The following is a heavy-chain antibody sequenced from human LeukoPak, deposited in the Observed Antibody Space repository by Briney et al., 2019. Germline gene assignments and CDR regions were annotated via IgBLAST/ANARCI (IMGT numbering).Heavy chain of an antibody. V-gene: IGHV4-31*03. CDR2: IYYSGST. J-gene: IGHJ4*02. CDR3: ARQYSYAVYYFDY. CDR1: GGSISSGGYY. D-gene: IGHD5-18*01. Sequence: PSQTLSLTCTVSGGSISSGGYYWSWIRQHPGKGLEWIGYIYYSGSTYYNPSLKSRVTISVDTSKNQFPLKLSSVTAADTAVYYCARQYSYAVYYFDYWGQGTLVTVSS.